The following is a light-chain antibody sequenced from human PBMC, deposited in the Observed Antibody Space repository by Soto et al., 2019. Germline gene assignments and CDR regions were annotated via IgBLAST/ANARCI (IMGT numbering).Light chain of an antibody. V-gene: IGLV2-14*01. CDR1: SSDVGGYNF. J-gene: IGLJ1*01. CDR2: DVS. CDR3: SSYTSSTTDV. Sequence: QSALTQPASVSGSPGQSITISCTGTSSDVGGYNFVSWYQQHPGKAPKLMIYDVSNRPSGISNRFSGSKSGNTASLTISGLQAEDEAEYYCSSYTSSTTDVFGTGTKVTAL.